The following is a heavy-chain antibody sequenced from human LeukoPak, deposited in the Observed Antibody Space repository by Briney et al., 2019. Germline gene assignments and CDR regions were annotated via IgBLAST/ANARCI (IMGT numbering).Heavy chain of an antibody. D-gene: IGHD4-11*01. J-gene: IGHJ4*02. Sequence: PSETLSLTCAVYGGSFSGYYWSWIRQPPGKGLEWIGEINHSGGTNYNPSLKSRVTISVDTSKNQFSLKLSSVTAADTAVYYCARGLGYSNSYYFDYWGQGTLVTVSS. CDR2: INHSGGT. CDR3: ARGLGYSNSYYFDY. V-gene: IGHV4-34*01. CDR1: GGSFSGYY.